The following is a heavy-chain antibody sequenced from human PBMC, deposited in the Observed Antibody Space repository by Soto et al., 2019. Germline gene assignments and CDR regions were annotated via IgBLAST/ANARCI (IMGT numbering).Heavy chain of an antibody. D-gene: IGHD1-26*01. CDR2: IHYSGRT. J-gene: IGHJ4*02. V-gene: IGHV4-59*12. CDR3: VRVGVGIGNHFDS. Sequence: SETLSLTCSVSNGSISGFYWTWIRQPPGKILEWIGYIHYSGRTDYNPSLTSRATMSVDTSKNQFSLNLKSITAADTAVYYCVRVGVGIGNHFDSWRRGPHVTLSS. CDR1: NGSISGFY.